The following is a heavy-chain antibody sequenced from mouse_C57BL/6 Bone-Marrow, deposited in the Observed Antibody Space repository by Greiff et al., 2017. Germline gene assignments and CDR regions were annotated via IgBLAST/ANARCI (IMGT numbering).Heavy chain of an antibody. Sequence: VQLQESGPELVKPGASVKISCKASGYAFSSSWMNWVKQRPGKGLEWIGRIYPGDGDTNYNGKFKGKATLTADKSSSTAYMQLSSLTSEDSAVYFCARRWLLRLDYWGQGTTLTVSS. CDR2: IYPGDGDT. CDR1: GYAFSSSW. CDR3: ARRWLLRLDY. J-gene: IGHJ2*01. V-gene: IGHV1-82*01. D-gene: IGHD2-3*01.